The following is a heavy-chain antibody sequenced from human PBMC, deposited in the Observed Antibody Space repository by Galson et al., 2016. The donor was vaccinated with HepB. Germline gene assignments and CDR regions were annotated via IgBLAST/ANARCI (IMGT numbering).Heavy chain of an antibody. J-gene: IGHJ4*02. CDR2: IYHLGNT. V-gene: IGHV4-31*03. Sequence: TLSLTCTVSGGSISSGGYYWSWIRQHPGKGLEWIGYIYHLGNTYFIPSLKSRVIMSVDASKNQFSLKLRSVTAADTAVYYCARGGRKGLWGYYFDYWGQGTLVPVSS. D-gene: IGHD5-18*01. CDR1: GGSISSGGYY. CDR3: ARGGRKGLWGYYFDY.